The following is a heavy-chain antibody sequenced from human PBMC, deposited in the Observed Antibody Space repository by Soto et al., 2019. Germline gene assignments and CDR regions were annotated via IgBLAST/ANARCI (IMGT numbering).Heavy chain of an antibody. Sequence: GGSLRLSCAASGFTFSSYAMSWVRQAPGKGLEWVSAISGSGGSTYYADSAKGRFTISRDNSKNTLYLQMNSLRAEDTAVYYCAKDRWATIKGFFDYWGQGTLVTVSS. D-gene: IGHD5-12*01. J-gene: IGHJ4*02. CDR3: AKDRWATIKGFFDY. CDR2: ISGSGGST. CDR1: GFTFSSYA. V-gene: IGHV3-23*01.